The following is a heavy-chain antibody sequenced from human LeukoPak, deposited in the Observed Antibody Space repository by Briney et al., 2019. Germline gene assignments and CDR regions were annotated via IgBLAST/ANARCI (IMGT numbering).Heavy chain of an antibody. CDR3: ARLNTAGEPFDY. V-gene: IGHV4-34*01. D-gene: IGHD3-16*01. CDR2: INHSGST. Sequence: SETLSLTCAVYGGSFSGYYWSWIRQPPGKGLEWIGEINHSGSTDYNPSLKSRVTISVDTSKNQFSLKLSSVTAADTAVYYCARLNTAGEPFDYWGQGTLVTVSS. J-gene: IGHJ4*02. CDR1: GGSFSGYY.